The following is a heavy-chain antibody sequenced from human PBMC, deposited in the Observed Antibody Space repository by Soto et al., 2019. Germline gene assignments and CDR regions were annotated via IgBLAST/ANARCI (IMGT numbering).Heavy chain of an antibody. J-gene: IGHJ4*02. CDR3: ARRYSSGWSDY. CDR2: IYYSGST. D-gene: IGHD6-19*01. V-gene: IGHV4-59*01. CDR1: GGSISSYY. Sequence: QVQLQESGPGLVKPSETLSLTCTVAGGSISSYYWSWIRQPPGKGLEWIGYIYYSGSTNYNPSLKSRVTISVDTSKNPFSLKLSSVTAADTAVYYCARRYSSGWSDYWGQGTLVTVSS.